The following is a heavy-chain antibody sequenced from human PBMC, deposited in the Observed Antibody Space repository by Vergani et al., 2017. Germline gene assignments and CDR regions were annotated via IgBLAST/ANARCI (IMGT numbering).Heavy chain of an antibody. CDR3: ARGGRMVRGVINWFDP. J-gene: IGHJ5*02. Sequence: QVQLQQGGAGLLKPSETLSLTCAAYGGFFSGYYWSWLRQPPGKGLEWIGEINHSGSTNYNPSLKSRVTISVDTSKNQFSLKLSPVTAAVTAVYYCARGGRMVRGVINWFDPWGQGTLVTVSS. CDR2: INHSGST. D-gene: IGHD3-10*01. V-gene: IGHV4-34*01. CDR1: GGFFSGYY.